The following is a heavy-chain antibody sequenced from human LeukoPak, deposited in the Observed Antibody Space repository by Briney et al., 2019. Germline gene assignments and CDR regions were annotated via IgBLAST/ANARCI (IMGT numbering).Heavy chain of an antibody. D-gene: IGHD3-22*01. CDR1: GGSISSYY. Sequence: SETLSLTCTVSGGSISSYYWSWIRQPAGKGLEWIGRIYTSGSTNYNPSLKSRVTMSVDTSKNQFSLKLSSVTAADTAVYYCARDLMAGDSSGYYYVFDYWGQGTLVTVSS. CDR2: IYTSGST. CDR3: ARDLMAGDSSGYYYVFDY. V-gene: IGHV4-4*07. J-gene: IGHJ4*02.